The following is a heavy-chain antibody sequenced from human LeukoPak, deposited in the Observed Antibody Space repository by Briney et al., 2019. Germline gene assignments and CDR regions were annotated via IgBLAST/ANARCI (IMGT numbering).Heavy chain of an antibody. CDR2: IRADGSGR. J-gene: IGHJ4*02. Sequence: GGSLRLSCAASGFTFSHFGMHWARQAPGKGLEWVAFIRADGSGRYYADSVNVRFTISRDNTWNTVFLQMTSLTPEDSGVYYCAKDQTQLVALDHWGQGTLVTVSS. D-gene: IGHD2-8*02. CDR3: AKDQTQLVALDH. V-gene: IGHV3-30*02. CDR1: GFTFSHFG.